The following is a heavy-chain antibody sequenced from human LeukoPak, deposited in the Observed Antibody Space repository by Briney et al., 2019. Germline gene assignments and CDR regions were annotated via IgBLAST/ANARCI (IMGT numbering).Heavy chain of an antibody. J-gene: IGHJ4*02. CDR3: AKDQFRGVFYYGSGNYYNFDY. D-gene: IGHD3-10*01. CDR2: ISDRGGSR. Sequence: PGGSLRLSCAASGFTFTSYAMSWVRQAPGKGLEWVTTISDRGGSRNYADSVKGRFTISRDNSKNTLFLQMNSPRAEDTAVYYCAKDQFRGVFYYGSGNYYNFDYWGQGTMVIVSS. V-gene: IGHV3-23*01. CDR1: GFTFTSYA.